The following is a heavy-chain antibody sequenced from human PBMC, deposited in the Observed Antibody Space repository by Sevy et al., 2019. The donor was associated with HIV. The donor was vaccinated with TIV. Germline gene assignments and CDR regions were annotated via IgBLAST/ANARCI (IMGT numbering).Heavy chain of an antibody. CDR2: FDPEDGDPEDGKT. Sequence: ASVKVSCKVSGYTLAKFSIHWVRQAPGEGLEWMTCFDPEDGDPEDGKTIYAQKFLGRVTMTEDTSTDTAYMELSSLRSDDTAVYYCATTKDYYDSSGYPFDYWGQGTLVTVSS. J-gene: IGHJ4*02. V-gene: IGHV1-24*01. D-gene: IGHD3-22*01. CDR3: ATTKDYYDSSGYPFDY. CDR1: GYTLAKFS.